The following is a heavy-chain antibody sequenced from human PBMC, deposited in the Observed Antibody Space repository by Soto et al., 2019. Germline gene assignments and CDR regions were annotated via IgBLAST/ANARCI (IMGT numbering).Heavy chain of an antibody. CDR3: AADLRGYDILTGYYVYYYYYGMDV. J-gene: IGHJ6*02. D-gene: IGHD3-9*01. CDR1: GFTFTSSA. V-gene: IGHV1-58*01. Sequence: SVKVSCKASGFTFTSSAVQWVRQARGQRLEWIGWIVVGSGNTNYAQKFQERVTITRDMSTSTAYMELSSLRSEDTAVYYCAADLRGYDILTGYYVYYYYYGMDVWGQGTTVTVSS. CDR2: IVVGSGNT.